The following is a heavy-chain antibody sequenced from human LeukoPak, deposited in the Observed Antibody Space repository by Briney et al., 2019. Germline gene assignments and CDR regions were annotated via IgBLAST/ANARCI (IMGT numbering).Heavy chain of an antibody. V-gene: IGHV3-48*03. J-gene: IGHJ5*02. D-gene: IGHD3-10*01. CDR3: ARHDSSYYYGSGTPPHWFDP. CDR2: ISSSGSTI. Sequence: PGGSLRLSCAASGFTFSSYEMNWVRQAPGKGLEWVSYISSSGSTIYYADSVKGRFTISRDNAKNSLYLQMNSLRAEDTAVYYCARHDSSYYYGSGTPPHWFDPWGQGTLVTVSS. CDR1: GFTFSSYE.